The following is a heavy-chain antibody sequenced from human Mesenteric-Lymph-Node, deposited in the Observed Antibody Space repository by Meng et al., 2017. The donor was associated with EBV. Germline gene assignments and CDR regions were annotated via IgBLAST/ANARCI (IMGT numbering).Heavy chain of an antibody. J-gene: IGHJ5*02. CDR3: ARENPAGGSWFDP. V-gene: IGHV4-61*01. D-gene: IGHD3-16*01. CDR2: VYYSGST. CDR1: GGSVSSTSYY. Sequence: QVQLQESGPGRVKPSETLSLTCTVSGGSVSSTSYYWSWIRQPPGKRLEWIGYVYYSGSTNYNPSLKSRVTISVDTSKNQFSLNLYSVTAADTAVYYCARENPAGGSWFDPWGQGALVTVSS.